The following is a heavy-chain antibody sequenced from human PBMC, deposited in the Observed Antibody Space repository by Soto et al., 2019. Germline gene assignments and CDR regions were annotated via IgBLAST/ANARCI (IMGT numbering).Heavy chain of an antibody. J-gene: IGHJ6*02. D-gene: IGHD3-9*01. V-gene: IGHV1-18*04. CDR2: INAYNGNT. Sequence: ASVKVSCKASGYTFTSYYMHWVRQAPGQGLEWMGWINAYNGNTNYAQKLQGRVTMTTDTSTSTAYMELRSLRSDDTAVYYCAREGLRYFDWLLSTYYGMDVWGQGTTVTVSS. CDR3: AREGLRYFDWLLSTYYGMDV. CDR1: GYTFTSYY.